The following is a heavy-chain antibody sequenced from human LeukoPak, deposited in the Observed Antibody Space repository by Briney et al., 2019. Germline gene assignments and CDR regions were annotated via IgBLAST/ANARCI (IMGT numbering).Heavy chain of an antibody. D-gene: IGHD5-24*01. J-gene: IGHJ4*02. Sequence: PGGSLRLSCAASGFTFSSYWMSWVRQAPGKGLEWVANIKQDGSEKYYVDSVKGRFTISRDNAKNSLYLQVSSLRAEDTAVRYCARGPTKGNAFDYWGQGTLVTVSS. V-gene: IGHV3-7*01. CDR1: GFTFSSYW. CDR3: ARGPTKGNAFDY. CDR2: IKQDGSEK.